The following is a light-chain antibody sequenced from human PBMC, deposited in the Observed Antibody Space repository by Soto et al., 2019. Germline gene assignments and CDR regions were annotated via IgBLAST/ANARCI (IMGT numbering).Light chain of an antibody. CDR1: QSVLYSSNNKNY. V-gene: IGKV4-1*01. J-gene: IGKJ4*01. CDR2: WAS. Sequence: DIVMTQSPDSLAVALGERATINCKSSQSVLYSSNNKNYLAGYQQKPGQPPKLLIYWASTRESGVPDRFSGSRSGTDFTLTTSSLQAEDVAVYYCQQYYSTLTLGGGTKVDTK. CDR3: QQYYSTLT.